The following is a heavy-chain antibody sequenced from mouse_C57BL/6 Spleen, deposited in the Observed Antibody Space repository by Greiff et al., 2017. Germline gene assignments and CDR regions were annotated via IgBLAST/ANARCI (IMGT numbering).Heavy chain of an antibody. CDR3: ASSGLNWGYFDY. D-gene: IGHD4-1*01. J-gene: IGHJ2*01. CDR1: GYTFTSYG. Sequence: QVQLQQSGAELARPGASVKLSCKASGYTFTSYGISWVKQRTGQGLEWIGEIYPRSGNTYYNEKFKGKATLTADKSSSTAYMELRSLTSEDTAVYFGASSGLNWGYFDYWGQGTTLTVSA. V-gene: IGHV1-81*01. CDR2: IYPRSGNT.